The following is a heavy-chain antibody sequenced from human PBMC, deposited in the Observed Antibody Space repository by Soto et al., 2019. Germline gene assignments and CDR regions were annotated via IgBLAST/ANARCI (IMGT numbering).Heavy chain of an antibody. CDR1: GYTFTSYG. CDR2: ISAYNGNT. Sequence: GASVKVSCKASGYTFTSYGISWVRQAPGQGLEWMGWISAYNGNTNYAQKLQGRVTMTTDTSTSTAYMELRSLRSDDTAVYYCARELGGSSWQLVYYYYYGMDVWGQGTTVTVS. V-gene: IGHV1-18*01. J-gene: IGHJ6*02. D-gene: IGHD6-13*01. CDR3: ARELGGSSWQLVYYYYYGMDV.